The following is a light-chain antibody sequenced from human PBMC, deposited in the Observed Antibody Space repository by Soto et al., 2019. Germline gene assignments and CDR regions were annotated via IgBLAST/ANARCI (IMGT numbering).Light chain of an antibody. Sequence: QSALTQPPSSSGFPGQSVTISCTGTSSDLGYYDYVSWYQQHPGKAPKLVIYEVTKRPSGVPDRVSASKSGNTASLTVSGLRAEDEADDYCSSYAGSNNFVFGSGTKLTVL. V-gene: IGLV2-8*01. CDR1: SSDLGYYDY. J-gene: IGLJ1*01. CDR2: EVT. CDR3: SSYAGSNNFV.